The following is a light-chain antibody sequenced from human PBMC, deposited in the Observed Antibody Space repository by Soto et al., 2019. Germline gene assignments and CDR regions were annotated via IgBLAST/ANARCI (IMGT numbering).Light chain of an antibody. V-gene: IGKV3-20*01. Sequence: EIVLTQSPGTLSLSPGERATLSCRASQSVSSSYLAWYQQKPGQAPRLLIYGASSRATGIPDMFIGSGSGTDFSLTISRLEPEDFAVYYCQQYGSSPPELTFGGGTKVEIK. CDR1: QSVSSSY. CDR2: GAS. J-gene: IGKJ4*01. CDR3: QQYGSSPPELT.